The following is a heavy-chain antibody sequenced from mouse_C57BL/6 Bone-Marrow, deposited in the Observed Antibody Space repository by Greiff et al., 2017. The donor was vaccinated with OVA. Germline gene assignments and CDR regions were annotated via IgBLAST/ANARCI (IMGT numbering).Heavy chain of an antibody. CDR2: IYPGSGST. Sequence: QVQLQQPGAELVKPGASVKMSCKASGYTFTSYWITWVKQRPGQGLEWIGDIYPGSGSTNYNEKFKSKATLTVDPSSSTAYMQLSSLTSEDSAVYYGASEIYYGYDGFAYWGQGTRVTVSA. CDR3: ASEIYYGYDGFAY. V-gene: IGHV1-55*01. J-gene: IGHJ3*01. CDR1: GYTFTSYW. D-gene: IGHD2-2*01.